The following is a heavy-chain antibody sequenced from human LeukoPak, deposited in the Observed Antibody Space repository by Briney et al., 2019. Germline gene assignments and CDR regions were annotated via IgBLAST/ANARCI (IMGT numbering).Heavy chain of an antibody. Sequence: QPGGSLRLSCAASGFTFSNYGMHWVRQAPGKGLEWVAVIWDDGSNEYYADSVKGRFTIFRDNRRNTLYLQMNSLRAEDTAVYSCARDLIVVVDPKPEYFQHWGQGTLVTVSS. CDR3: ARDLIVVVDPKPEYFQH. D-gene: IGHD3-22*01. V-gene: IGHV3-33*01. CDR2: IWDDGSNE. J-gene: IGHJ1*01. CDR1: GFTFSNYG.